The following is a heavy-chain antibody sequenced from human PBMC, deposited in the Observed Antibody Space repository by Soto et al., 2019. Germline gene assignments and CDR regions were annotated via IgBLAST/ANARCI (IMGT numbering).Heavy chain of an antibody. CDR3: AIGSTYCGEFEF. CDR2: FVPLVGTA. CDR1: GGAFSCNS. V-gene: IGHV1-69*13. D-gene: IGHD2-21*01. J-gene: IGHJ4*02. Sequence: GASVKASCKASGGAFSCNSITWARQAPGQGLEWMGGFVPLVGTANYAQKFQGRLTITAGESASTAYMDLSSLRSDDTAIYYCAIGSTYCGEFEFWGQGSLVTVSS.